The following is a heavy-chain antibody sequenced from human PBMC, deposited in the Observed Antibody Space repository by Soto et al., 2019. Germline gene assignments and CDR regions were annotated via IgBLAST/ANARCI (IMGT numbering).Heavy chain of an antibody. CDR3: ARGGGYDSFDY. CDR1: GASISYGGFS. V-gene: IGHV4-30-2*06. D-gene: IGHD5-12*01. CDR2: ISHLENT. J-gene: IGHJ4*02. Sequence: SETLSLTCTVSGASISYGGFSWSWIRQSPGNGLEWIGYISHLENTYLHPSFKSRLTMSIDRTRNQFSLKLSSVTAADMAVYYCARGGGYDSFDYWGQGVLVTVSS.